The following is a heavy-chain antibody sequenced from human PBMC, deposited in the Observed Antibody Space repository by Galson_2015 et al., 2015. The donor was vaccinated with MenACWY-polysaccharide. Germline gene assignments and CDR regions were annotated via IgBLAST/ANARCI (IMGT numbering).Heavy chain of an antibody. V-gene: IGHV1-8*01. CDR2: MNPNSGNT. D-gene: IGHD2-21*01. CDR1: GYRFTSYD. CDR3: ARVIARKYTFTDS. Sequence: SMKVSCKASGYRFTSYDINWVRQATGQGPEWMGWMNPNSGNTGYAQKFQGRVTMTSNSAIMTAYMELSGLRSEDTAVYYCARVIARKYTFTDSWGQGTLVTVSS. J-gene: IGHJ4*02.